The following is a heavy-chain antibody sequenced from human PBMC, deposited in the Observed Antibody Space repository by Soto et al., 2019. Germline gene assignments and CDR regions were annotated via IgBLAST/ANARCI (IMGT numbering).Heavy chain of an antibody. CDR2: IKQDGSEK. V-gene: IGHV3-7*01. CDR1: GFTFSSYW. J-gene: IGHJ4*02. CDR3: ARVTYDFWSGYYLGVDY. D-gene: IGHD3-3*01. Sequence: EVQLVESGGGLVQPGGSLRLSCAASGFTFSSYWMSWVRQAPGKGLEWVANIKQDGSEKYYVDSVKGRFTISRDNAKNSLYLQMNSLRAEDTAVYYCARVTYDFWSGYYLGVDYWGQGTLVTVSS.